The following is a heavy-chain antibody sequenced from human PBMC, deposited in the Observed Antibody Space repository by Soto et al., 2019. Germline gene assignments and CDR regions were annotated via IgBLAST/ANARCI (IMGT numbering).Heavy chain of an antibody. CDR3: ARTYSSSWSPFDY. CDR1: GGSFSGYY. CDR2: INQSGST. V-gene: IGHV4-34*01. D-gene: IGHD6-13*01. J-gene: IGHJ4*02. Sequence: QVQLQQWGAGLLKPSETLSLTCAVYGGSFSGYYWSWIRQPPGKGLEWIGEINQSGSTNYKPSLKSRGTISVDTSKNQCSLTLSSVTAADTAVYYCARTYSSSWSPFDYWGQGTLVTVSS.